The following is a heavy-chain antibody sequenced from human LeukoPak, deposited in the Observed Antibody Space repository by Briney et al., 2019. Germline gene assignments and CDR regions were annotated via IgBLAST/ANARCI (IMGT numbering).Heavy chain of an antibody. CDR2: INYSGST. V-gene: IGHV4-30-4*01. D-gene: IGHD3-10*01. CDR1: GGSISSDNYQ. Sequence: SETLSLTCAVSGGSISSDNYQWSWIRQPPGKGLEWIGYINYSGSTYYNPSLKSRVTISVDTSKNHFSLKLSSVTAADTAVYYCARYGSGSTWFDPWGQGTLVTVSS. CDR3: ARYGSGSTWFDP. J-gene: IGHJ5*02.